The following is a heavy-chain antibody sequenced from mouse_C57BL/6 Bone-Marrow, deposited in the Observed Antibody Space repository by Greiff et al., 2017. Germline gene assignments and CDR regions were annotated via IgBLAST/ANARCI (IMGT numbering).Heavy chain of an antibody. CDR2: ISGGGGNT. CDR1: GFTFSSYT. D-gene: IGHD3-2*02. V-gene: IGHV5-9*01. CDR3: ARQRLFAY. Sequence: EVKLVESGGGLVKPGGSLKLSCAASGFTFSSYTLSWVRQTPEKRLEWVATISGGGGNTYYPDSVKGRFTISRDNAKNTLYLHMSSLRSEETPLYYCARQRLFAYWGEESLGTVSA. J-gene: IGHJ3*01.